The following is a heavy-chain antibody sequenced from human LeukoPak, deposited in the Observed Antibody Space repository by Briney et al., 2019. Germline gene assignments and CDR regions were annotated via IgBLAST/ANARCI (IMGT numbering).Heavy chain of an antibody. J-gene: IGHJ4*02. CDR2: ISAYNGNT. Sequence: ASVKVSCKASGYTFTSYGISWVRQAPGQGLEWMGWISAYNGNTNYAQKLQGRVTMTTDTSTSTAYMELRSLRSGDTAVYFCAREIFDSTSGVSQGFDYWGQGTLVTVSS. V-gene: IGHV1-18*01. CDR3: AREIFDSTSGVSQGFDY. D-gene: IGHD3-3*01. CDR1: GYTFTSYG.